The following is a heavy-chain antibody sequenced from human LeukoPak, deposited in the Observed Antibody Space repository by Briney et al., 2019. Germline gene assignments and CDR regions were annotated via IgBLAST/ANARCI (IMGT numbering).Heavy chain of an antibody. CDR1: GGSIKSHF. J-gene: IGHJ4*02. Sequence: SETLSLTRTVSGGSIKSHFWSWVRQPPGKRLEWIGYIFHSGSTTYNPSLKRRATLPVHASMNQFSLSLTSMTCADTAVPYFMRTNRWDLTYYFDYWGQGTLVTVSS. CDR3: MRTNRWDLTYYFDY. D-gene: IGHD1-14*01. V-gene: IGHV4-59*11. CDR2: IFHSGST.